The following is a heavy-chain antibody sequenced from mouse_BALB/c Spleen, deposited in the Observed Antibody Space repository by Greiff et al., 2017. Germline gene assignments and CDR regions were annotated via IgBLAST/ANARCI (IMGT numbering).Heavy chain of an antibody. J-gene: IGHJ2*01. Sequence: QVQLQQSGAELAKPGASVKMSCKASGYTFTSYWMHWVKQRPGQGLEWIGYINPSTGYTEYNQKFKDKATLTADKSSSTAYMQLSSLTSEDSAVYYCARSPSNWDYFDYWGQGTTLTVSS. V-gene: IGHV1-7*01. D-gene: IGHD4-1*01. CDR2: INPSTGYT. CDR1: GYTFTSYW. CDR3: ARSPSNWDYFDY.